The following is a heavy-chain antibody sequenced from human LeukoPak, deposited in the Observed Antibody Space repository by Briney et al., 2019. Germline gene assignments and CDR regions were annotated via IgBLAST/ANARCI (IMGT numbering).Heavy chain of an antibody. J-gene: IGHJ4*02. CDR2: INPNSGGT. Sequence: ASVKVSCKASGYTFTSYYMHWVRQAPGQGLEWMGWINPNSGGTNYAQKFQGRVTMTRDTFISTAYMELSRLRSDDTAVYYCARDLGDSSGYLLFDYWGQGTLVTVSS. D-gene: IGHD3-22*01. CDR1: GYTFTSYY. V-gene: IGHV1-2*02. CDR3: ARDLGDSSGYLLFDY.